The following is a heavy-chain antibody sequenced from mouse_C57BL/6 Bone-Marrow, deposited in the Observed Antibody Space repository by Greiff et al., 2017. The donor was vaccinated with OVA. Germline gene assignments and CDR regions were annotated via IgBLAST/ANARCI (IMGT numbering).Heavy chain of an antibody. Sequence: VQLQQSGPELVKPGASVKIPCKASGYTFTDYNMDWVKQSHGKSLEWIGDINPNNGGTIYNQKFKGKATLTVDKSSSTAYMELRSLTSEDTAVYYCARGGVYDGFPFDYWGQGTTLTVSS. CDR3: ARGGVYDGFPFDY. CDR1: GYTFTDYN. CDR2: INPNNGGT. J-gene: IGHJ2*01. V-gene: IGHV1-18*01. D-gene: IGHD2-3*01.